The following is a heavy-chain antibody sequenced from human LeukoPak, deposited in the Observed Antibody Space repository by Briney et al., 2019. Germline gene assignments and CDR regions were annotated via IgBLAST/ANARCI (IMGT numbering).Heavy chain of an antibody. J-gene: IGHJ4*02. Sequence: SETLSLTCAVSGYSFSSGYYWGWIRQPPGKGLEWIGSIYHSGSTHYNPSLKSRVTMSVDTSKNQFSLKLSSVTAADTAVYYCARNRTSRCFEYWGQGALVTVSS. CDR2: IYHSGST. V-gene: IGHV4-38-2*01. CDR1: GYSFSSGYY. D-gene: IGHD2-2*01. CDR3: ARNRTSRCFEY.